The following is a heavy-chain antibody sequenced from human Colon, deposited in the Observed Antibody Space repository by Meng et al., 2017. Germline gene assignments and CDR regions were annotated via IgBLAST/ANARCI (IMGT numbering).Heavy chain of an antibody. CDR2: IFHSGST. CDR3: ARTRYSNTNGLYEFGS. V-gene: IGHV4-38-2*02. CDR1: GYSIGSEYS. D-gene: IGHD2-8*01. Sequence: GSLRLSCIVSGYSIGSEYSWGWIRQSPGKGLEWIRSIFHSGSTYFNPSLKSRVTMSLDTSENQFSLRLSSVTAADSAVYYCARTRYSNTNGLYEFGSWGQGALVTVSS. J-gene: IGHJ4*02.